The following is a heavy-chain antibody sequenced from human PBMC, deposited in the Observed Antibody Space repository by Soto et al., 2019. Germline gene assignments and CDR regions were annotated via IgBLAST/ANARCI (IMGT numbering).Heavy chain of an antibody. J-gene: IGHJ5*02. CDR3: ARDRRDYGIPNAGVWFDP. CDR1: GGTFSSYT. Sequence: QVQLVQSGAEVKKPGSSVKVSCKASGGTFSSYTISWMRQAPGQGLEWMGRIIPILGIANYAQKFQGRVTITADESTSTAYMELSSLRSEDTAVYYCARDRRDYGIPNAGVWFDPWGQGTLVTVSS. D-gene: IGHD4-17*01. V-gene: IGHV1-69*08. CDR2: IIPILGIA.